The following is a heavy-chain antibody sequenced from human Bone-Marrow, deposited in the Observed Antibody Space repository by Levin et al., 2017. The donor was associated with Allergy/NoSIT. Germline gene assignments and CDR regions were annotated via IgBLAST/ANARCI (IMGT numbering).Heavy chain of an antibody. D-gene: IGHD1-26*01. V-gene: IGHV4-39*01. CDR3: ARQAGIIGPRGYFDY. Sequence: PSETLSLTCSVSEGSISNSRYYWGWIRQPPGRGLQWIGNIYYTGSAHYNPSLESRVTISLQTSKNQFSLSLKSVTAADTAVYYCARQAGIIGPRGYFDYWGQGALVTVSS. J-gene: IGHJ4*02. CDR2: IYYTGSA. CDR1: EGSISNSRYY.